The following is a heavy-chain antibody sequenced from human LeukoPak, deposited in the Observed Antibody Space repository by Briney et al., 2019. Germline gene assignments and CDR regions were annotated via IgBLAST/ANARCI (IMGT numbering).Heavy chain of an antibody. CDR2: IYSGGDA. J-gene: IGHJ4*02. CDR3: ARDFEISSG. D-gene: IGHD6-19*01. CDR1: GFTFSITY. V-gene: IGHV3-66*01. Sequence: PGGSLRLSCTASGFTFSITYMAWVRQAPGKGLEWVSVIYSGGDAYYADSVKGRFTISRDNAKNSLYLQMNSLRAEDTAVYYCARDFEISSGWGQGTLVTVSS.